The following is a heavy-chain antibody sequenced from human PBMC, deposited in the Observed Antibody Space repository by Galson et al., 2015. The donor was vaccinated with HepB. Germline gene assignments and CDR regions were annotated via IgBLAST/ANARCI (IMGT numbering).Heavy chain of an antibody. D-gene: IGHD7-27*01. CDR2: ISGDSSYR. Sequence: SLRLSCAASGFTFTSYNMIWVRQAPGKGLEWVSSISGDSSYRFYAESVRGRFTISSDNAKNSLYLQMNSLRAEDTAVYYCARDPPLGTPFDYWGQGTLVTVSS. J-gene: IGHJ4*02. CDR1: GFTFTSYN. V-gene: IGHV3-21*01. CDR3: ARDPPLGTPFDY.